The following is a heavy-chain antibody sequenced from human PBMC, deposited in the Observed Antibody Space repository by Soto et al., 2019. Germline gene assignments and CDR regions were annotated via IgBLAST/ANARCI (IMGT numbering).Heavy chain of an antibody. CDR3: ARAVSSGYDWDDAFDI. CDR2: ISAYNGNT. V-gene: IGHV1-18*01. D-gene: IGHD5-12*01. J-gene: IGHJ3*02. CDR1: GYTFTSYG. Sequence: ASVKVSCKASGYTFTSYGISWVRQAPGQGLEWMGWISAYNGNTNYAQKLQGRVTMTTDTSTSTAYMELRSLRSDDTAVYYCARAVSSGYDWDDAFDIWGQGTRVTVSS.